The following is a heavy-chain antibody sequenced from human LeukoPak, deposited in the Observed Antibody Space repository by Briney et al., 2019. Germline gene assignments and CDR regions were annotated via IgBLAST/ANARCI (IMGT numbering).Heavy chain of an antibody. CDR1: GFTFSSYS. CDR3: ARDLPPDCGGDCYSAG. CDR2: ISSSSSYI. J-gene: IGHJ4*02. D-gene: IGHD2-21*02. V-gene: IGHV3-21*01. Sequence: PGGSLRLSCAASGFTFSSYSMNWVRQAPGKGVEGVSSISSSSSYIYYADSVKGRFTISRDNAKNSLYLQMNSLRAEDTAVYYCARDLPPDCGGDCYSAGWGQGTLVTVSS.